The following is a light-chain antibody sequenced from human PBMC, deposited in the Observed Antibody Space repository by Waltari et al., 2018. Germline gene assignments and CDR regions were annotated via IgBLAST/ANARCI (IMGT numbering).Light chain of an antibody. J-gene: IGKJ1*01. CDR3: QQFNSIPWT. V-gene: IGKV1-13*02. Sequence: AISLTQSPSSLSPSVGDRVVLTCRASQGVSTSLAWYQQRPGKPPVILVFDAETLEDGVPPRFSGSGSATYFTLTISNVQPEDSATYYCQQFNSIPWTFGQGTKVE. CDR2: DAE. CDR1: QGVSTS.